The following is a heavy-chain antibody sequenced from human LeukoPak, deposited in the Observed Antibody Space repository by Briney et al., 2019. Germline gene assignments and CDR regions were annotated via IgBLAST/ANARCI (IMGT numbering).Heavy chain of an antibody. Sequence: SVKVSCRASGGTFSSYATSWVRQAPGQGLEWMGGIIPIFGTANYAQKFQGRVTITADESTSTAYMELSSLRSEDTAVYYCARAPLEGYDFWSGYNQRGYYYYGMDVWGQGTTVTVSS. V-gene: IGHV1-69*13. CDR2: IIPIFGTA. J-gene: IGHJ6*02. D-gene: IGHD3-3*01. CDR1: GGTFSSYA. CDR3: ARAPLEGYDFWSGYNQRGYYYYGMDV.